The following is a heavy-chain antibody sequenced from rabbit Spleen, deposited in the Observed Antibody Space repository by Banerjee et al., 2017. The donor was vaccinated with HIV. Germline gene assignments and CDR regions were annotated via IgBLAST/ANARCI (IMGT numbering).Heavy chain of an antibody. D-gene: IGHD1-1*01. CDR2: INVVTGKA. J-gene: IGHJ4*01. CDR3: VRGASSSGFYDL. Sequence: QEQLVESGGGLVKPGASLTLTCEASGFPFSAKAVMCWVRQAPGKGLTWIACINVVTGKAVYASWVNGRFTISSHNAQNTLYLQLNSLTAADTATYFCVRGASSSGFYDLWGPGTLVTVS. CDR1: GFPFSAKA. V-gene: IGHV1S47*01.